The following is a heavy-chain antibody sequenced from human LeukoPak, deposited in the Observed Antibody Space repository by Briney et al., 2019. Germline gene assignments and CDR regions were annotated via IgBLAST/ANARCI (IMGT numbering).Heavy chain of an antibody. CDR3: ARNYLCSVAGMMGIAFDI. Sequence: GGSLRLSCAASRFTFSSYSMNWVRQAPGKGLEWVSSISSSSSYIYYADSVKGRFTISRDNAKNSLYLQMNSLRAEDTAVYYCARNYLCSVAGMMGIAFDIWGQGTMVTVSS. J-gene: IGHJ3*02. CDR1: RFTFSSYS. V-gene: IGHV3-21*01. CDR2: ISSSSSYI. D-gene: IGHD6-19*01.